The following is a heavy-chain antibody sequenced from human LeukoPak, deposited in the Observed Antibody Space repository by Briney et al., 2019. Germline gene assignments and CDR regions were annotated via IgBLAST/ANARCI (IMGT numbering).Heavy chain of an antibody. D-gene: IGHD6-6*01. V-gene: IGHV3-23*01. Sequence: GVSLTLSCAASGFTFSSYDMSWPRQAPGKGLEWPSAIRGGGGRTYDADSVKGRFTISRDNSKNTLYLQMSSLKAEDRAVYYCAKELIASRPTYYPRRTDYWGQGTLVTVSS. CDR2: IRGGGGRT. J-gene: IGHJ4*02. CDR1: GFTFSSYD. CDR3: AKELIASRPTYYPRRTDY.